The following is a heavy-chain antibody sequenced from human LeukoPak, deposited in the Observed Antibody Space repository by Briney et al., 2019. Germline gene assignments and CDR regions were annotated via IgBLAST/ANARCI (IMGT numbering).Heavy chain of an antibody. D-gene: IGHD3-22*01. J-gene: IGHJ4*02. CDR3: ARRADSSAYYTY. CDR1: GYSFTNYW. Sequence: GESLKISCKGSGYSFTNYWIGWVRQMPGKGLEWMGINYPGDSDTRYSPSFQGQVTISADKSIGTAYLQWGSLKASDTAMYYCARRADSSAYYTYWGQGTLVTVFS. CDR2: NYPGDSDT. V-gene: IGHV5-51*01.